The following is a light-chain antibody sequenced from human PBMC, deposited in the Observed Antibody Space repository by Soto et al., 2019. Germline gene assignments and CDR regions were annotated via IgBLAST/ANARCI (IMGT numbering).Light chain of an antibody. CDR3: QQYNNWPPIT. Sequence: DMQMTPSPSSLSSSVGYRVTITCLASQSISSHLTWYQQKPGKAPKLLIYAASSLQSGVPSRFSGSGSGTEFTLSISSLQSEDSAVYYCQQYNNWPPITFGQGTRLEI. V-gene: IGKV1-39*01. CDR1: QSISSH. J-gene: IGKJ5*01. CDR2: AAS.